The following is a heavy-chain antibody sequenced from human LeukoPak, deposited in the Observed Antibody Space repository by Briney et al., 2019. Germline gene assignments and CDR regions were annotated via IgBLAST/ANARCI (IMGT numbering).Heavy chain of an antibody. V-gene: IGHV5-51*01. CDR1: GYSFTSYW. Sequence: GESLKISCKGSGYSFTSYWISWVRQMPGKGLEWMGIIYPGDSDTRYSPSFQGQVTISADKSISTAYLQWSSLKASDTAMYYCARGTKVYYDSSGYYYWGQGTLVTVSS. CDR2: IYPGDSDT. D-gene: IGHD3-22*01. CDR3: ARGTKVYYDSSGYYY. J-gene: IGHJ4*02.